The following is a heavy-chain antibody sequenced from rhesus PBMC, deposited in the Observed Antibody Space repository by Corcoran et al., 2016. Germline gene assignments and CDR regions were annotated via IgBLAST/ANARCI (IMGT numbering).Heavy chain of an antibody. V-gene: IGHV1-111*02. CDR3: ARGYCIGSDCYAYFDY. Sequence: EVQLVQSGAEVKKPGASVKISCKASGYTFTDYYVHWVRQAPGKGLEWMGRVDPEDGEAIHAQKFQDRVTITADTSTDTAYMELSRLRSEDTAVYYCARGYCIGSDCYAYFDYWGQGVLVTVSS. CDR2: VDPEDGEA. CDR1: GYTFTDYY. J-gene: IGHJ4*01. D-gene: IGHD2-21*01.